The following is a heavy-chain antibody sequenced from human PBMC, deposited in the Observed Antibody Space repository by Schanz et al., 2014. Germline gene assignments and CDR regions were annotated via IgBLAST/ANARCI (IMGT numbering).Heavy chain of an antibody. CDR1: GFTFSDYY. D-gene: IGHD6-13*01. CDR2: ISFDGRNT. Sequence: QVQLVESGGGVVQPGGSLRLSCAASGFTFSDYYMSWIRQAPGKGLEWVGFISFDGRNTGYAHSVKGRFTISRDNSKNTVNLQMNSLRAEDTAVYYCAKEKEEVAADGSFFDYWGQGTLVTVSS. V-gene: IGHV3-30*18. J-gene: IGHJ4*02. CDR3: AKEKEEVAADGSFFDY.